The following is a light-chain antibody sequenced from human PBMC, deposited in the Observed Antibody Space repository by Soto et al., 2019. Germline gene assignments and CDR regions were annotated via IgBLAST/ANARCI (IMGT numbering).Light chain of an antibody. CDR2: LGF. J-gene: IGKJ1*01. CDR1: QMLLQSNGYNY. Sequence: DIVMTQSPLSLPVTPVGPSSSSFSSSQMLLQSNGYNYVHWYLQKPGQSPQLLIYLGFNRASGVPDRFSGSGSGTDFTLRISRVEAEDVGVYYCMQALQAPSMFGQGTKVDI. CDR3: MQALQAPSM. V-gene: IGKV2-28*01.